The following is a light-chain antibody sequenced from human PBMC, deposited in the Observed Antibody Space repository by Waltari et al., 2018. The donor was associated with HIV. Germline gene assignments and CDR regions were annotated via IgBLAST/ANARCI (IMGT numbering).Light chain of an antibody. V-gene: IGKV2-28*01. CDR3: MQPLQLPLP. Sequence: EMVMTQAPRSLPVTPGEPASFSCRSSQSLLHSNGYNNLDWYLQRPGQSPQPLIYLGSTRASAVPDRFSGSGSGTDFTLTISRVEAEDVGVYYCMQPLQLPLPFGGGTKVEIK. J-gene: IGKJ4*01. CDR1: QSLLHSNGYNN. CDR2: LGS.